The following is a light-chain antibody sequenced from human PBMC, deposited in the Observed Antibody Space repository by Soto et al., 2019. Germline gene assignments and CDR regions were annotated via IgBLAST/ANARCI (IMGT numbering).Light chain of an antibody. CDR1: QSISNN. Sequence: EIVMTQSPATLSVSPGERATLSCRASQSISNNLAWYQHKPGQAPRLLIYGASTRATGIPAKFSGSGSGTEFTVTISSRQSDVFAVYYCHQNNGFPWTFGQGPKVEIK. CDR2: GAS. CDR3: HQNNGFPWT. J-gene: IGKJ1*01. V-gene: IGKV3-15*01.